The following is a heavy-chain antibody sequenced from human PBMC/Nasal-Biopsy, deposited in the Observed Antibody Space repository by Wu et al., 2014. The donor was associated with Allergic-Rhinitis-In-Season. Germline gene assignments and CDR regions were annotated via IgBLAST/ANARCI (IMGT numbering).Heavy chain of an antibody. J-gene: IGHJ4*02. Sequence: TLSLTCSVSGGSISSCDCHWGWIRQPPRKGQVSGWSLLLLVVITYYNPSLESRVTVSVDTSKNQFSLRLSSVTAADTAVYYCVRGGGGGYHPDYWGQGTLVTVSS. CDR3: VRGGGGGYHPDY. D-gene: IGHD5-12*01. CDR1: GGSISSCDCH. CDR2: LLLVVIT. V-gene: IGHV4-39*07.